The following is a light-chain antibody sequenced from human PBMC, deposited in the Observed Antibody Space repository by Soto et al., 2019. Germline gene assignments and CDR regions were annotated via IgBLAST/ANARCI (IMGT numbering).Light chain of an antibody. CDR1: SSDVGGYNY. CDR2: DVS. V-gene: IGLV2-14*01. J-gene: IGLJ1*01. Sequence: QSAHTQPDSVSGSHGQSITISCTGTSSDVGGYNYVSWYQQHPGKAPKLMIYDVSNRPSGVSNRFSGSKSGNTASLTISGLQAEDEADYYCSSYTSSSTLYVFGTGTKVTVL. CDR3: SSYTSSSTLYV.